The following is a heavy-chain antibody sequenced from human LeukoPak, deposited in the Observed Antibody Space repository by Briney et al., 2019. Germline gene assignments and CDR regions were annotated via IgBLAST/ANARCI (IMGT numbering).Heavy chain of an antibody. Sequence: EASVKVSCKASGYTFIVYYMHWVRQAPGQGLEWVGWINPNSGVTNSAQKFRGRVTLTRDTSISTAYMELRSLRPDDTAVYYCARDVPPYSSVRAALDYWGQGTLVTVSS. D-gene: IGHD6-25*01. CDR2: INPNSGVT. V-gene: IGHV1-2*02. CDR3: ARDVPPYSSVRAALDY. CDR1: GYTFIVYY. J-gene: IGHJ4*02.